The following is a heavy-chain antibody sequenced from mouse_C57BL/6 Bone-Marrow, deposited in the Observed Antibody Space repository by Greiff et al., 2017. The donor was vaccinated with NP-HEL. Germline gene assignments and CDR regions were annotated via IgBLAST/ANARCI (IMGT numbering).Heavy chain of an antibody. CDR3: AREGDYGSSYGYGYFDV. V-gene: IGHV1-69*01. Sequence: QVQLQQPGAELVMPGASVKLSCKASGYTFTSYWMHWVKQRPGQGLEWIGEIDPSDSYTNYTQKFKGKSTLTVDKSSSTAYMQLSSLTSEDSAVYYCAREGDYGSSYGYGYFDVWGTGTTVTVSS. CDR1: GYTFTSYW. D-gene: IGHD1-1*01. J-gene: IGHJ1*03. CDR2: IDPSDSYT.